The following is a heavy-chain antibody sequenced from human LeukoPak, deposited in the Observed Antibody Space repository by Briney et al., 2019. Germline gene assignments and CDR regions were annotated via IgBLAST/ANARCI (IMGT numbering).Heavy chain of an antibody. CDR1: GGSISSSNW. V-gene: IGHV4-4*02. D-gene: IGHD4-17*01. CDR3: ATYGDYAPGFDY. J-gene: IGHJ4*02. Sequence: PSETLSLTCAVSGGSISSSNWWSWVRQPPGKGLEWIGEIYHSGSTNYNPPLKNRVTISVDKSKNQFSLKLSSVTAADTAVYYCATYGDYAPGFDYWGQGTLVTVSS. CDR2: IYHSGST.